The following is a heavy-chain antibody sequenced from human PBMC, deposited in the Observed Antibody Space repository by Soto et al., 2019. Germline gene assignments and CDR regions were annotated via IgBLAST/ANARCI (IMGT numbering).Heavy chain of an antibody. CDR1: GYTLTELS. D-gene: IGHD3-22*01. Sequence: ASVKVSCKVSGYTLTELSMHWVRQAPGKGLEWMGGFDPEDGETIYAQKFQGRVTMTEDTSTDTAYMELSSLRSEDTAVYYGASVTSSYDSSGYYRDGWGQGTMVTVSS. CDR3: ASVTSSYDSSGYYRDG. J-gene: IGHJ3*01. CDR2: FDPEDGET. V-gene: IGHV1-24*01.